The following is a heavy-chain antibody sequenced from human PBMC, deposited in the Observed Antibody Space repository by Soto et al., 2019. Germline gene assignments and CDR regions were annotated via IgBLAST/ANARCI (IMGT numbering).Heavy chain of an antibody. CDR3: ARTTYGSGSDY. CDR1: GGTFSSYT. J-gene: IGHJ4*02. CDR2: IIPILGIA. D-gene: IGHD3-10*01. V-gene: IGHV1-69*02. Sequence: QVQLVQSGAEVKKPGSSVKVSCKASGGTFSSYTISWVRQAPGQGLEWMGRIIPILGIANYAQKFQGRVTITADKSTSTAYTELSSLRSEDTAVYYCARTTYGSGSDYWGQGTLVTVSS.